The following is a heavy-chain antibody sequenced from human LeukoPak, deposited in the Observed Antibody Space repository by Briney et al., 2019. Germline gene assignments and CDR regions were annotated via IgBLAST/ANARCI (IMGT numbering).Heavy chain of an antibody. D-gene: IGHD3-3*01. J-gene: IGHJ5*02. CDR1: GVSISSSSYY. CDR3: ARSYYDFWSGYYNWFDP. CDR2: IYYSGST. V-gene: IGHV4-39*01. Sequence: SETLSLTCTVSGVSISSSSYYWGWIRQPPGKGLEWIGSIYYSGSTYYNPSLKSRVTISVDTSKNQFSLKLSSVTAADTAVYYCARSYYDFWSGYYNWFDPWGQGTLVTVSS.